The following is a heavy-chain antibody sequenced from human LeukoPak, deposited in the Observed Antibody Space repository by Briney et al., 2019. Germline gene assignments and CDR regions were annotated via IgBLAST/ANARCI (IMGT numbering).Heavy chain of an antibody. Sequence: GGSLRLSCAASGFTFSSYAMSWVRQAPGKGLEWVSAISGSGGSTYYADSVKGRFTISRDNSKNTLYLQMNSLRAEDTAVYYCAKDLYYYDSSGYFDYWGQGTLVTVSS. V-gene: IGHV3-23*01. CDR2: ISGSGGST. CDR1: GFTFSSYA. J-gene: IGHJ4*02. CDR3: AKDLYYYDSSGYFDY. D-gene: IGHD3-22*01.